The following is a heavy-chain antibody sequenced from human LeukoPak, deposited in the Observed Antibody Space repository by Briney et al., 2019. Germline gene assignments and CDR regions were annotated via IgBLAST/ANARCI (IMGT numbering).Heavy chain of an antibody. V-gene: IGHV3-21*04. Sequence: AGGSLRLSCAASGFTFSSYSMNWVRQAPGKGLEWVSSISSSSSYIYYADSVKGRFTISRDNAKNSLYLQMNSLRAEDTALYYCAKDIGSGAFDIWGQGTMVTVSS. D-gene: IGHD2-15*01. CDR1: GFTFSSYS. CDR2: ISSSSSYI. CDR3: AKDIGSGAFDI. J-gene: IGHJ3*02.